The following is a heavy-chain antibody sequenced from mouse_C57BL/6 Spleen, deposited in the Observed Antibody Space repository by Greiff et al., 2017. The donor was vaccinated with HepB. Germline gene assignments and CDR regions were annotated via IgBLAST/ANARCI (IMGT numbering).Heavy chain of an antibody. J-gene: IGHJ4*01. Sequence: EVHLVESGAELVKPGASVKLSCTASGFNIKDYYMHWVKQRTEQGLEWIGRIDPEDGETKYAPKFQGKATITADTSSNTAYLQLSSLTSEDTAVYYCASRHYYGISPYAMDYWGQGTSVTVSS. D-gene: IGHD1-1*01. CDR3: ASRHYYGISPYAMDY. V-gene: IGHV14-2*01. CDR1: GFNIKDYY. CDR2: IDPEDGET.